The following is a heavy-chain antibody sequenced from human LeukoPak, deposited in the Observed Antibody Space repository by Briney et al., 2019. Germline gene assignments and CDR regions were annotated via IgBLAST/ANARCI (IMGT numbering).Heavy chain of an antibody. CDR2: ISYDGSNK. J-gene: IGHJ4*02. D-gene: IGHD6-13*01. CDR3: ARDSSFGSIAAAATCGY. Sequence: GGSLRLSCAASGFTFSSYAMHWVRQAPGKGLEWVAVISYDGSNKYYADSVKGRFAISRDNSKNTLYLQMNSLRAEDTAVYYCARDSSFGSIAAAATCGYWGQGTLVTVSS. V-gene: IGHV3-30*09. CDR1: GFTFSSYA.